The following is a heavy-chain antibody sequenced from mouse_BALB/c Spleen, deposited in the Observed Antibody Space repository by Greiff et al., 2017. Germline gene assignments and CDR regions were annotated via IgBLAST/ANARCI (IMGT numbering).Heavy chain of an antibody. D-gene: IGHD2-2*01. CDR1: GYTFTDYE. Sequence: VQLQESGAELVRPGASVTLSCKASGYTFTDYEMHWVKQTPVHGLEWIGAIDPETGGTAYNQKFKGKATLTADKSSSTAYMELRSLTSEDSAVYYCTRSYGYSYYAMDYWGQGTSVTVSS. CDR3: TRSYGYSYYAMDY. CDR2: IDPETGGT. J-gene: IGHJ4*01. V-gene: IGHV1-15*01.